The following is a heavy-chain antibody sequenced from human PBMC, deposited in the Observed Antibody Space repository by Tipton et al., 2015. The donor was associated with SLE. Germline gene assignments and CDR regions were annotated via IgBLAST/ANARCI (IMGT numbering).Heavy chain of an antibody. CDR3: ARLTPWGYDY. CDR1: GGSISSSSYY. CDR2: IYYSGST. Sequence: LRLSCTVSGGSISSSSYYWGWIRRAPGEGLEWIGRIYYSGSTYYNPSLKSRVTISVDTSKNQFSLSLISVTAADTAVYYCARLTPWGYDYWGPGMLVTVSS. D-gene: IGHD7-27*01. V-gene: IGHV4-39*07. J-gene: IGHJ4*02.